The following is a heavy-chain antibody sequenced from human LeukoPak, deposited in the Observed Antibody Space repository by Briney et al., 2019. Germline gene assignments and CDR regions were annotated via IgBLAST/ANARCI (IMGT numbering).Heavy chain of an antibody. CDR1: GFIFSSYG. V-gene: IGHV3-23*01. CDR3: AKDKSFDWLLYYFDY. D-gene: IGHD3-9*01. J-gene: IGHJ4*02. CDR2: ISGSGGST. Sequence: GGSLRLSCGASGFIFSSYGMSWVRQAPGKGLEWVSAISGSGGSTYYADSVKGRFTISRDNSKNTLYLQMNSLRAEDTAVYYCAKDKSFDWLLYYFDYWGQGTLVTVSS.